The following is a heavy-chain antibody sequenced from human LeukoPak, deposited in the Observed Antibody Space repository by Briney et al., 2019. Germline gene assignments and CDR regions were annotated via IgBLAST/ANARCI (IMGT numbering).Heavy chain of an antibody. Sequence: SETLSLTCTVSGYSISSGYYWGWIRQPPGKGLEWIGSIDYSGNTYYNPSLKSRVTISGDTSKNQFSLKLSSVTAADTAVYYCARSYPSRGPTSGPYYYYYYMDVWGKGTTVTVSS. D-gene: IGHD3-10*01. J-gene: IGHJ6*03. CDR2: IDYSGNT. CDR3: ARSYPSRGPTSGPYYYYYYMDV. CDR1: GYSISSGYY. V-gene: IGHV4-38-2*02.